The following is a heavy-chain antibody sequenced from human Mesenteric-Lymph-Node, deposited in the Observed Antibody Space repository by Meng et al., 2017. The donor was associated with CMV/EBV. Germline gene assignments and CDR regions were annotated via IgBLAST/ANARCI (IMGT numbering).Heavy chain of an antibody. J-gene: IGHJ5*02. CDR1: GYY. D-gene: IGHD3-10*01. V-gene: IGHV1-2*02. Sequence: GYYMHWVRQAPGQGLEWMGWINPNSGGTNYAQKFQGRVTMTRDTSISTAYMELSRLRSDDTAVYYCARIPTHPYYYGSGSSRGRFDPWGQGTLVTVS. CDR3: ARIPTHPYYYGSGSSRGRFDP. CDR2: INPNSGGT.